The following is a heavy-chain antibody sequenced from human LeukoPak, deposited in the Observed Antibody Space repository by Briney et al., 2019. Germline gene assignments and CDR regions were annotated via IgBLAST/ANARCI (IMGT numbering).Heavy chain of an antibody. D-gene: IGHD3-22*01. V-gene: IGHV3-23*01. CDR2: ISGSGGST. CDR1: GFTFSIYA. J-gene: IGHJ4*02. CDR3: AKAKYYYDSSGYYPVDY. Sequence: GGSLRLSCAASGFTFSIYAMSWVRQAPGKGLEWVSAISGSGGSTYYADSVKGRFTISRDNSKNTLYLQMNSLRAEDTAVYYCAKAKYYYDSSGYYPVDYWGQGTLVTVSS.